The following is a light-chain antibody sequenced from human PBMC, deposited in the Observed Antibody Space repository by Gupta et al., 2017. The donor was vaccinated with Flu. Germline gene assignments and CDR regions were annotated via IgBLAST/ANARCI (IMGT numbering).Light chain of an antibody. J-gene: IGKJ3*01. CDR2: DAS. Sequence: EIVLTQSPATLSLSPGERATLSCRASQSVSSYLAWYQQKPGQAPRLLIYDASNRATGIPARFSGSGSGTEFTLTISSREPEDFAVYYCQQRSNWSFTFGHGTKVDIK. CDR1: QSVSSY. V-gene: IGKV3-11*01. CDR3: QQRSNWSFT.